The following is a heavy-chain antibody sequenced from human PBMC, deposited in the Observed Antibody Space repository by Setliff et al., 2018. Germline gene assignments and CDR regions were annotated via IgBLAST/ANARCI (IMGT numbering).Heavy chain of an antibody. CDR1: GGSISSSNW. Sequence: PSETLSLTCAVSGGSISSSNWWSWVRQPPGKGLEWIGEINHSGSTNYNPSLKSRVTISVDTSKNQFSLKLSSVTAADTAVYYCARGSQYYNFWSGYYAYWGQGTLVTVSS. CDR3: ARGSQYYNFWSGYYAY. CDR2: INHSGST. D-gene: IGHD3-3*01. V-gene: IGHV4-4*02. J-gene: IGHJ4*02.